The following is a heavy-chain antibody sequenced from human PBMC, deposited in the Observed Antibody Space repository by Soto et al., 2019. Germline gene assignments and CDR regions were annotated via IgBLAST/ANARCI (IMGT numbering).Heavy chain of an antibody. CDR3: TTEWSGSVDTDFRGR. D-gene: IGHD5-18*01. CDR1: GFTFSNAW. Sequence: GGSLRLSCAASGFTFSNAWMNWVRQSPGKGLEWVGRIKSKTGGGTTDYAAPVKGRCTISRDDSKNTLYLQMSSLKTEDSAVYYCTTEWSGSVDTDFRGRWGQGTVVTVSS. CDR2: IKSKTGGGTT. J-gene: IGHJ4*02. V-gene: IGHV3-15*07.